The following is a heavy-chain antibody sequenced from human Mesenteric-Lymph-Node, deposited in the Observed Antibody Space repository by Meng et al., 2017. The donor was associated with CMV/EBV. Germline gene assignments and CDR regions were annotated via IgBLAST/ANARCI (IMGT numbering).Heavy chain of an antibody. Sequence: GESLKISCAASGFTFSTYDMSWVRQAPGKGLEWVSAIRGSGGTYFADSVKGRFTVSSDNSETTLYLQMNSLRVEDTAIYYCAKAFTIGYNYFDSWGQGTLVTVSS. CDR3: AKAFTIGYNYFDS. CDR1: GFTFSTYD. J-gene: IGHJ4*02. D-gene: IGHD5-24*01. V-gene: IGHV3-23*01. CDR2: IRGSGGT.